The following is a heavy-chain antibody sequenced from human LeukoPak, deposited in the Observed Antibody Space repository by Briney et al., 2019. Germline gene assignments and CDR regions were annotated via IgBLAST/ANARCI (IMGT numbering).Heavy chain of an antibody. J-gene: IGHJ4*02. D-gene: IGHD1-20*01. CDR3: AREEGDKWNDDY. CDR2: MNTDVSST. Sequence: PGGSLRLSCAASGFTFSSYWMHWVRHAPGKGLVWVSRMNTDVSSTSYADSVKGRFTISRDNAKNTLYLQMNSLRAEHTAMYYCAREEGDKWNDDYWGQGTLGTVSS. CDR1: GFTFSSYW. V-gene: IGHV3-74*01.